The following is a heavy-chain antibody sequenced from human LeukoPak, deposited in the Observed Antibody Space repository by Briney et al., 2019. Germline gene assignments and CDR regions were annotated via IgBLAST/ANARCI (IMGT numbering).Heavy chain of an antibody. J-gene: IGHJ4*02. V-gene: IGHV4-34*01. D-gene: IGHD3-22*01. CDR1: GGSFSGYY. CDR2: IYYSGST. CDR3: ARATYYYDSSGYYPYYFDY. Sequence: SETLSLTCAVYGGSFSGYYWSWIRQPPGKGLEWIGSIYYSGSTYYNPSLKSRVTISVDTSKNQFSLKLSSVTAADTAVYYCARATYYYDSSGYYPYYFDYWGQGTLVTVSS.